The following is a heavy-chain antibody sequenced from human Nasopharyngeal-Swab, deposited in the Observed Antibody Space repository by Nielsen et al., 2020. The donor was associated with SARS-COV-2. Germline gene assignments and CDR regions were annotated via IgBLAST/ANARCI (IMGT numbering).Heavy chain of an antibody. CDR1: GGTFSSYA. CDR3: ARGPGFDWLFQFDY. D-gene: IGHD3-9*01. CDR2: IIPIFGTA. V-gene: IGHV1-69*13. Sequence: SVKVSCKASGGTFSSYAISWVRQAPGQGLEWMGGIIPIFGTASYAQKFQGRVTITADESTSTAYMELSSLRSEDTAVYYCARGPGFDWLFQFDYWGQGTLVTVSS. J-gene: IGHJ4*02.